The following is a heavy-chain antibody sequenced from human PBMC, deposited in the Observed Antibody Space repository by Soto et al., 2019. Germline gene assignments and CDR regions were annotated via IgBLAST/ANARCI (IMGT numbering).Heavy chain of an antibody. V-gene: IGHV3-23*01. CDR2: ITQSGGLT. J-gene: IGHJ4*02. CDR1: GFTFSSYG. D-gene: IGHD2-21*02. Sequence: PEGSLRLSCAASGFTFSSYGMSWVRRAPGKGLECVSAITQSGGLTFYIDSGSGRFTISNARAENTLYLQMNNLRAEDTAVYYCAKEENAGIVVTTFDHWGPGTLVTVSS. CDR3: AKEENAGIVVTTFDH.